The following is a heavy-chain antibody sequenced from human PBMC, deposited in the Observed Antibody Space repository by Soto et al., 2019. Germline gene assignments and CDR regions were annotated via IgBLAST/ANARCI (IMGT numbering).Heavy chain of an antibody. V-gene: IGHV3-30*18. CDR3: AKDRGGYDFWSDWYYYYGMDV. CDR1: GFTFSSYG. D-gene: IGHD3-3*01. CDR2: ISYDGSNK. J-gene: IGHJ6*02. Sequence: QAGGSLRLSCAASGFTFSSYGMYWVRQAPGKGLEWAAVISYDGSNKYYADSVKGRFTISRDNSKNTLYLQMNSLRAEDTAVYYCAKDRGGYDFWSDWYYYYGMDVWGQGTTVTVSS.